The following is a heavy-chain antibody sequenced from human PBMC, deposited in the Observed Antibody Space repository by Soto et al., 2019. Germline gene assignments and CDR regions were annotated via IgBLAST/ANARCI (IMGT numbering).Heavy chain of an antibody. J-gene: IGHJ4*02. Sequence: SETLSLTCAVYGGSFSGYYWSWIRQPPGKGLEWIGEINHSGSTNYNPSLKSRVTISVDTSKNQFSLKLSSVTAADTAVYYCASLLEMITFGGVIEYDYWGQGTLVTVSS. V-gene: IGHV4-34*01. D-gene: IGHD3-16*02. CDR3: ASLLEMITFGGVIEYDY. CDR1: GGSFSGYY. CDR2: INHSGST.